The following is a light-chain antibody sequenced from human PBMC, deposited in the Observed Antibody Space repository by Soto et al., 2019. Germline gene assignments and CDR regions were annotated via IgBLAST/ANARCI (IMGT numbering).Light chain of an antibody. Sequence: DIQMTQSPSSLSAPVGDRVTITGRASQTISTYLKWYQQKPGKAPRLLIYDASSLLNAVPSRCSGNGSGTDFTLTIASLHPEDFSTYYCQQSDSTPYAFGQGTKVDI. V-gene: IGKV1-39*01. CDR3: QQSDSTPYA. J-gene: IGKJ2*01. CDR2: DAS. CDR1: QTISTY.